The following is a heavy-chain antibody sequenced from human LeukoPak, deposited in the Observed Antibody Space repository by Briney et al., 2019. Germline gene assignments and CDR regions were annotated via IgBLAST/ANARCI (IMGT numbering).Heavy chain of an antibody. CDR2: INHGGST. J-gene: IGHJ4*02. CDR3: ARGAPGY. CDR1: GGSFSGYY. V-gene: IGHV4-34*01. Sequence: PSGTLSLTCAVYGGSFSGYYWSWIRQPPGKGLEWIGEINHGGSTNYNPSLKSRATISIDTSKNQFSLKLTAVSAADTAVYYCARGAPGYRGKGTLVTVSS.